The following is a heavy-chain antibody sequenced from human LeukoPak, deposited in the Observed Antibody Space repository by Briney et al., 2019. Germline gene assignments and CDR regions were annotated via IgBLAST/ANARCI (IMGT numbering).Heavy chain of an antibody. CDR3: AKSREEWLVPMDV. Sequence: GGSLRLSCAASGFTFSSYSMNWVRQAPGKGLEWVSSISSSSSYIYYADSVKGRFIISRDNSKNTLYLQMNSLRAEDTAVYYCAKSREEWLVPMDVWGKGTTVTVSS. CDR1: GFTFSSYS. CDR2: ISSSSSYI. V-gene: IGHV3-21*01. D-gene: IGHD6-19*01. J-gene: IGHJ6*03.